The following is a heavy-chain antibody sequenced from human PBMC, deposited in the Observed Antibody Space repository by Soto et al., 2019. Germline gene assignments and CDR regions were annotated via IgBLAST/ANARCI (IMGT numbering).Heavy chain of an antibody. CDR2: ISGSGTST. J-gene: IGHJ4*02. CDR1: GFTFSSYA. Sequence: GGSLRLSCAASGFTFSSYALNWVHQAPGKGLEWVAEISGSGTSTYYAPSVKGRFIISSDSSKNTLYLRMYSLRAEDTAMYYCAKSLSALFSLGDFKYWGQGALVTVSS. V-gene: IGHV3-23*01. CDR3: AKSLSALFSLGDFKY. D-gene: IGHD2-21*01.